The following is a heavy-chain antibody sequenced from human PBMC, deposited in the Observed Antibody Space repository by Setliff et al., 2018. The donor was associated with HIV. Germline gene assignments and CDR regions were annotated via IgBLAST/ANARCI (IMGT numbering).Heavy chain of an antibody. CDR1: AYSFTTFW. CDR3: ARQTVHTTHSLDFGSPNRDYYYGMDV. CDR2: IYPGDSDT. J-gene: IGHJ6*02. D-gene: IGHD1-1*01. Sequence: GESLKISCKGSAYSFTTFWIAWVRQMPGKGLEWMGIIYPGDSDTTYSPSFQGQVTISVDKSISTAYLQWSSLKASDSAMYYCARQTVHTTHSLDFGSPNRDYYYGMDVWGQGITVTVSS. V-gene: IGHV5-51*01.